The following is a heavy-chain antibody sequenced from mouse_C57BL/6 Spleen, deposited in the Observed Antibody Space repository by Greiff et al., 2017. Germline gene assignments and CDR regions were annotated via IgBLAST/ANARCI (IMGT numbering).Heavy chain of an antibody. D-gene: IGHD1-1*01. J-gene: IGHJ3*01. CDR3: AREGIDYGSWFAY. V-gene: IGHV1-64*01. CDR1: GYTFTSYW. Sequence: QVQLQQPGAELVKPGASVKLSCKASGYTFTSYWMHWVKQRPGQGLEWIGMIHPNSGSTNYNEKFKSKATLTVDKSSSTAYMQLSSLTSEDSAVYYCAREGIDYGSWFAYWGQGTLVTVSA. CDR2: IHPNSGST.